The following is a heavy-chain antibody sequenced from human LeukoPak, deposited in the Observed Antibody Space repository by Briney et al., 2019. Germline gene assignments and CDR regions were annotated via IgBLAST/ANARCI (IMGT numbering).Heavy chain of an antibody. V-gene: IGHV4-34*01. D-gene: IGHD2/OR15-2a*01. Sequence: SETLSLTCAVYGGSFRDHYWSWLRQSPGKGLEWLGETNHSGNTKYNPSLKSRVAISVDTSKNQFSLKLNSVTAADAAVYYCASQALSMAYFANWGQGTLVTVSS. CDR1: GGSFRDHY. J-gene: IGHJ4*02. CDR3: ASQALSMAYFAN. CDR2: TNHSGNT.